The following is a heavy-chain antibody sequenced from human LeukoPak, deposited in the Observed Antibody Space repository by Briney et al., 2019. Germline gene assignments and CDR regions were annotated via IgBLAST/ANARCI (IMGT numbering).Heavy chain of an antibody. V-gene: IGHV4-39*07. CDR2: IYYFGST. J-gene: IGHJ4*02. D-gene: IGHD3-22*01. CDR1: GGSISSTSYY. CDR3: ARNGDDSRFFDY. Sequence: SETLSLTCTVSGGSISSTSYYWGWIRQPPGKELEWIGTIYYFGSTYYNPSLNSRVTISVDTSKKQFSLRLTSVTAADTAVYYRARNGDDSRFFDYWGQGTLVTVSS.